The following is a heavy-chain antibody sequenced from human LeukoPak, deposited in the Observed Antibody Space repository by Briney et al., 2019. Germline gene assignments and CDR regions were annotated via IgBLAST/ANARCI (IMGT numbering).Heavy chain of an antibody. V-gene: IGHV3-53*01. CDR2: IYSGGGT. J-gene: IGHJ4*02. CDR3: ARTSIAVAATYGLDY. D-gene: IGHD6-19*01. Sequence: GGSLRLSCAASGFTFSRHAMSWVRQAPGKGLEWVSVIYSGGGTYYADSVKGRFTISRDNSKNTLYLQMNSLRAEDTAVYYCARTSIAVAATYGLDYWGQGILVTVSS. CDR1: GFTFSRHA.